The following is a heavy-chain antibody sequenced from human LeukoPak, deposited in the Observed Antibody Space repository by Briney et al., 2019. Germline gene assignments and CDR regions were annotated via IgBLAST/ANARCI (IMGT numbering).Heavy chain of an antibody. CDR1: GGSISSSNW. V-gene: IGHV4-4*02. CDR2: IYHSGST. Sequence: PSGTLSLTCAVSGGSISSSNWWSWVRQPPGKGLEWIGYIYHSGSTYYNPSLKSRVTISVDRSKNQFSLKLSSVTAADTAVYYCARGGYYDSSGYYWGQGTLVTVSS. CDR3: ARGGYYDSSGYY. D-gene: IGHD3-22*01. J-gene: IGHJ4*02.